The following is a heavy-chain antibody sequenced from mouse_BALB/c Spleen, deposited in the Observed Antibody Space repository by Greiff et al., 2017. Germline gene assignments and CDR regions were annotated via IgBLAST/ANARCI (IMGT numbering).Heavy chain of an antibody. CDR2: ISNGGGST. V-gene: IGHV5-12-2*01. D-gene: IGHD1-1*01. CDR3: ARQVYYYGSSYGYFDV. Sequence: EVMLVESGGGLVQPGGSLKLSCAASGFTFSSYTMSWVRQTPEKRLEWVAYISNGGGSTYYPDTVKGRFTISRDNAKNTLYLQMSSLKSEDTAMYYCARQVYYYGSSYGYFDVWGAGTTVTVSS. J-gene: IGHJ1*01. CDR1: GFTFSSYT.